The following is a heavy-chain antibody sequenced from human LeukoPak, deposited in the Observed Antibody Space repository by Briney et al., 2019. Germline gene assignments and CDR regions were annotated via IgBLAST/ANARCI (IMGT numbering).Heavy chain of an antibody. J-gene: IGHJ5*02. CDR3: ARRDGRFDT. CDR2: VYSSGST. Sequence: SETLSLTCTVSGGSVSSGSYYWSWIRQSPRKGLEWIGYVYSSGSTTYNPSLKSRVTISVDTSKNQFSLKLSSVTAADTALYYCARRDGRFDTWGQGILVTVSS. CDR1: GGSVSSGSYY. D-gene: IGHD5-24*01. V-gene: IGHV4-61*01.